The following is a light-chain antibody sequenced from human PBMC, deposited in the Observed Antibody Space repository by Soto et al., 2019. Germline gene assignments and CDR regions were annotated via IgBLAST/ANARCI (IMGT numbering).Light chain of an antibody. V-gene: IGLV2-23*01. J-gene: IGLJ3*02. CDR3: CSYSASSALGV. CDR1: NSDVGTYEL. CDR2: EGS. Sequence: QSALTQPASVSGSPGQSITISCTGTNSDVGTYELVSWYQQHPGRAPNLMIYEGSKRPSGVSTRCSGSKSGDTASLTTSGRQGEDDANDYCCSYSASSALGVFGGGTKLTVL.